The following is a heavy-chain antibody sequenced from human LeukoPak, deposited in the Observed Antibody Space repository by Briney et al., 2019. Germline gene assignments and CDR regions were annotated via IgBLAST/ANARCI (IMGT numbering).Heavy chain of an antibody. Sequence: SETLSLTCTVSGGSISSSSYYWGWIRQPPGKGLEWIGSIYYSGSTYYNPSLKSRVTISVDTSKNQFSLKLSSVTAADTAVYYCARGKYYYDSSGYSNNWFYLWGQGTLVTVSS. J-gene: IGHJ5*02. CDR1: GGSISSSSYY. CDR2: IYYSGST. D-gene: IGHD3-22*01. CDR3: ARGKYYYDSSGYSNNWFYL. V-gene: IGHV4-39*01.